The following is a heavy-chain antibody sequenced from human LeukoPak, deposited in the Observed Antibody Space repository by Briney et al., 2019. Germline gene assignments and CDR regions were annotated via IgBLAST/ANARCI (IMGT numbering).Heavy chain of an antibody. D-gene: IGHD2-15*01. CDR1: GGSISDYY. V-gene: IGHV4-59*12. J-gene: IGHJ4*02. CDR3: AGDYCSGGSCYIDY. Sequence: PSETLSLTCTVSGGSISDYYWSWIRQPPGKGLEWIGFIYYSGSTNYNPSLKSRVTISVDTSKNQFSLKLSSVTAADTAVYYCAGDYCSGGSCYIDYWGQGTLVTVSS. CDR2: IYYSGST.